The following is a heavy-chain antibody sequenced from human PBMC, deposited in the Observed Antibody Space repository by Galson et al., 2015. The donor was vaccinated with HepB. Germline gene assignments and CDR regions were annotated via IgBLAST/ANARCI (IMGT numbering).Heavy chain of an antibody. J-gene: IGHJ4*02. CDR3: AHSRESCLDIPWCGDY. V-gene: IGHV2-5*01. D-gene: IGHD2-2*03. Sequence: PALVKPTQTLTLTCTFSGFSLSTSGVGVGWIRQPPGKALEWLALIYWNDDKRYSPSLKSRLTITKDTSKNQVVLTMTNMDPVDTATYYCAHSRESCLDIPWCGDYWGQGTLVTVSS. CDR2: IYWNDDK. CDR1: GFSLSTSGVG.